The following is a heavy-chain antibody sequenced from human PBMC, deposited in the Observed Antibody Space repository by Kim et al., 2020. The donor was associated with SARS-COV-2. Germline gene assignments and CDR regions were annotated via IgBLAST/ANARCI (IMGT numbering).Heavy chain of an antibody. CDR1: GGSISSSNW. J-gene: IGHJ4*02. Sequence: SETLSLTCAVSGGSISSSNWWSWVRQPPGKGLEWIGEIYHCGSTNYNPSLKSRVTISVDKSKNQFSLKLSPVTTADTAVYYCVRGKGLGYSGYDYDYWGKSTLVTVSS. D-gene: IGHD5-12*01. CDR2: IYHCGST. CDR3: VRGKGLGYSGYDYDY. V-gene: IGHV4-4*02.